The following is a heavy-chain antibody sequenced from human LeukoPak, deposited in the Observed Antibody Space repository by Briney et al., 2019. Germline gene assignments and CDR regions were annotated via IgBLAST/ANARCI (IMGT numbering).Heavy chain of an antibody. CDR3: AKGYCSGSCYNGLDY. J-gene: IGHJ4*02. CDR2: IRFDGTNK. CDR1: GFTFSTYG. Sequence: GGSLRLSCAASGFTFSTYGMHWVRQAPGKGLEGVAFIRFDGTNKYYADSVKGRFAISRDSSKNTLYLQMNSLRAEDTAVYYWAKGYCSGSCYNGLDYWGQGTLVTVSS. D-gene: IGHD2-15*01. V-gene: IGHV3-30*02.